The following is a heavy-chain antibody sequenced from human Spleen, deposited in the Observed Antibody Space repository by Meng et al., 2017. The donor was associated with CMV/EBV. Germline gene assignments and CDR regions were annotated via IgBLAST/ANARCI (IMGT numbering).Heavy chain of an antibody. J-gene: IGHJ3*02. CDR3: ARDRHNFWSDCYDAFEI. V-gene: IGHV1-2*02. Sequence: ASVKVSCKASGYTFTGYYLHWVRQAPGQGLEWMGWINPNSGGTNYAQKFQGRVTMTRDTSITEAFMELSRLSSDDTAVYYCARDRHNFWSDCYDAFEIWGQGTLVTVSS. CDR1: GYTFTGYY. D-gene: IGHD3-3*01. CDR2: INPNSGGT.